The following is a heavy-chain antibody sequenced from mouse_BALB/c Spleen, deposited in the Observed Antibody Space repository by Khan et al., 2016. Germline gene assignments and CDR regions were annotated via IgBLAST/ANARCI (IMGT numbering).Heavy chain of an antibody. CDR3: AVIHYYGYFDY. Sequence: VQLKESGPGLVKPSQSLSLTCTVTGYSITSDYTWNWIRQFPGNKLEWMGFISYSGSTSYNPSLKSRISITRETSKNQFFLQLNSVTTEDTATYFCAVIHYYGYFDYWGKGTTFTVSS. J-gene: IGHJ2*01. CDR1: GYSITSDYT. D-gene: IGHD1-2*01. V-gene: IGHV3-2*02. CDR2: ISYSGST.